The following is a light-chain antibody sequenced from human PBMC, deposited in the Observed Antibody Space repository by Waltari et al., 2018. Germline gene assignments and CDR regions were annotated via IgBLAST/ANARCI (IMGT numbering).Light chain of an antibody. V-gene: IGLV2-11*01. Sequence: QSALTQPRSVSGSPGQSVTISCTGTRSDVGGYNYVPWYQHHPGKAPKLIIYDVTKRPSGVPDRFSASKSDNTASLTISGLQAEDEADYYCCSYAGSITFWVFGGGTKLTVL. CDR2: DVT. J-gene: IGLJ3*02. CDR3: CSYAGSITFWV. CDR1: RSDVGGYNY.